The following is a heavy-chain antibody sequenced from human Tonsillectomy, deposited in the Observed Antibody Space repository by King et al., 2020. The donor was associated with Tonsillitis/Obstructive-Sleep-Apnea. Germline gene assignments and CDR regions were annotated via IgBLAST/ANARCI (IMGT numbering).Heavy chain of an antibody. CDR2: ISYDGSNK. D-gene: IGHD2-8*01. V-gene: IGHV3-30*04. J-gene: IGHJ4*02. CDR1: GFTFSIYA. Sequence: VQLVESGGGVVHPGRSLRLSCAASGFTFSIYAMHWVRQAPGKGLEWVAVISYDGSNKYYADSVKGRFTISRDNSKNTLYLQMNSLRAEDTAVFYCARELRPHCMNGVCYPFDSWRQGTLVTVSS. CDR3: ARELRPHCMNGVCYPFDS.